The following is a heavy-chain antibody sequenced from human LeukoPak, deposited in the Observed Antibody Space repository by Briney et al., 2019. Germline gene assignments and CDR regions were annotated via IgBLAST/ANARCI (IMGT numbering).Heavy chain of an antibody. D-gene: IGHD4-11*01. CDR2: INHSGST. J-gene: IGHJ5*02. V-gene: IGHV4-34*01. CDR3: ASSTVRSYNWFDL. CDR1: GGSFSGYY. Sequence: PSETLSLTCAVYGGSFSGYYWSWIRQPPGKGLEWIGEINHSGSTNYNPSLKSRVTISVDTSKNQFSLKLSSVTAADTAVYYCASSTVRSYNWFDLWGQGTLVTVSS.